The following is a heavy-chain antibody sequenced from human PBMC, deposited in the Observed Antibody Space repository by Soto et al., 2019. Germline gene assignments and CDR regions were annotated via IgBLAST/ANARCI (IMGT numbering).Heavy chain of an antibody. Sequence: QLQLQESGPGLVKPSQTLSLTCTVSGGSISSGDYYWSWIRQPPGKVLEWIGYIYYSGSTYYNPSPKSRVTRPVDTAKNQFSRMLSCVTAADTAVYYCARAYFCTNGVCDHAFGIWGQGTMVTVSS. CDR3: ARAYFCTNGVCDHAFGI. D-gene: IGHD2-8*01. CDR1: GGSISSGDYY. V-gene: IGHV4-30-4*01. CDR2: IYYSGST. J-gene: IGHJ3*02.